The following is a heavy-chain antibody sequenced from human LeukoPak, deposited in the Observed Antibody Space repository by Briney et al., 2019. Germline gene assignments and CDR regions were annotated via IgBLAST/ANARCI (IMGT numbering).Heavy chain of an antibody. Sequence: GGSLRLSCAASGFTFDDYAMHWVRQAPGKGLEWVSGISWNSGSIGYADSVKGRFTISRDNAKNSLYLQMNSLRAEDTAVYYCATIFGVVRGVYWGQGTLVTVSS. CDR3: ATIFGVVRGVY. CDR2: ISWNSGSI. J-gene: IGHJ4*02. V-gene: IGHV3-9*01. D-gene: IGHD3-3*01. CDR1: GFTFDDYA.